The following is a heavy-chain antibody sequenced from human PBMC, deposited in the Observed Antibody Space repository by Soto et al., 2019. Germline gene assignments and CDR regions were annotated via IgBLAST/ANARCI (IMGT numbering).Heavy chain of an antibody. J-gene: IGHJ6*02. CDR2: IIPIFGTT. V-gene: IGHV1-69*01. D-gene: IGHD5-18*01. Sequence: QMHLVQSGAEVKEPGSSVKVSCKASGGSFTYTLSWVRQAPGQGLEWMGGIIPIFGTTNYAQKFQDRVTITADESTKTAYMELNTLTSEDTAVYYCARLHSHGTYGMDVWGQGTTVTVSS. CDR3: ARLHSHGTYGMDV. CDR1: GGSFTYT.